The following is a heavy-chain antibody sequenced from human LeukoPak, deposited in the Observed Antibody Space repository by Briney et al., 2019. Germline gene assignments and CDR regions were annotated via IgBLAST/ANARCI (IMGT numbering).Heavy chain of an antibody. CDR2: IYYSGST. Sequence: SETLSLTCTLSRGSISSSGYYWGWIRQPPGKGLEWIGSIYYSGSTYYNPSLKSRVTISVDTSKNQFSLKLSSVTAADTAVYYCARDKWGTLWFGPEGAFDIWGQGTMVTVSS. CDR1: RGSISSSGYY. D-gene: IGHD3-10*01. CDR3: ARDKWGTLWFGPEGAFDI. V-gene: IGHV4-39*07. J-gene: IGHJ3*02.